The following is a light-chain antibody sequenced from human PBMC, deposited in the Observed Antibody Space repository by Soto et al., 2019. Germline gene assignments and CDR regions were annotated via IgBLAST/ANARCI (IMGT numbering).Light chain of an antibody. CDR2: GAS. J-gene: IGKJ3*01. Sequence: EIVLTQSPGTLSLSPGERATLFCRASQSVSSSYLARYQQRLGQAPRLLIYGASNRAPGIPDRFSGSGSGTDFTLTITSLEPEDFAMYFCQQYGSSLIFGPGTKVDIK. CDR3: QQYGSSLI. V-gene: IGKV3-20*01. CDR1: QSVSSSY.